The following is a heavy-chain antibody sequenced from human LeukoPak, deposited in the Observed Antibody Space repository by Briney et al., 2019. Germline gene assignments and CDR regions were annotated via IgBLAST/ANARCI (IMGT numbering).Heavy chain of an antibody. D-gene: IGHD4-17*01. CDR3: IVFGDSNH. CDR2: IHTSGDT. V-gene: IGHV3-53*01. CDR1: GLTGSHNY. J-gene: IGHJ5*02. Sequence: GGSLRLSCAASGLTGSHNYVSWVRQAPGKGLEWVSAIHTSGDTCYADSVKGRFTISRDTSKNTLYPQINSLRVEDTAVYYCIVFGDSNHWGQGTLVTVSS.